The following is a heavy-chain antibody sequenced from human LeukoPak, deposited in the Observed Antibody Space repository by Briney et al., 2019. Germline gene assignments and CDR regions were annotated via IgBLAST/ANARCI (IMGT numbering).Heavy chain of an antibody. J-gene: IGHJ4*02. D-gene: IGHD1-26*01. V-gene: IGHV5-51*01. CDR1: GYSFTSYW. CDR3: ARSVGATPLDY. CDR2: IYPSDSET. Sequence: GESLKISCKGSGYSFTSYWIAWVRQMPGKGLEWMGIIYPSDSETTYSPSFQGQVTISADKSISTAYLQWSNLTASDTAMYYCARSVGATPLDYWGQGTPVTVSS.